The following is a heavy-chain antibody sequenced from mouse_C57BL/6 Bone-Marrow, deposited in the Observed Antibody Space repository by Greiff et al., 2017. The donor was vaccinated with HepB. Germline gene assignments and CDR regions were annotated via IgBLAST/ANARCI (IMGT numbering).Heavy chain of an antibody. CDR3: ARKGDYEAY. D-gene: IGHD2-4*01. Sequence: VQLQQSGAELARPGASVKLSCKASGYTFTSYGISWVKQRTGQGLEWIGEIYPRSGNTYYNEKFKGKATLTADKSSSTAYMGLRSLTSEDSAVYFCARKGDYEAYWGQGTLVTVSA. V-gene: IGHV1-81*01. CDR1: GYTFTSYG. CDR2: IYPRSGNT. J-gene: IGHJ3*01.